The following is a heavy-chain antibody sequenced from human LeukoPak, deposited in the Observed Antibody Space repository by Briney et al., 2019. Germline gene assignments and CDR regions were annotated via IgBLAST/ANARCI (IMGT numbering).Heavy chain of an antibody. J-gene: IGHJ4*02. CDR3: ATGGALRGHFAY. CDR2: IKEDSRAT. CDR1: GFTFSNYW. Sequence: GGSLRLSCAASGFTFSNYWMGWVRQAPGKGLEWVANIKEDSRATFYVDSVKGRFTISRDNAKNSLYLQMNSLRAKDTAVYYCATGGALRGHFAYWGQGTLVTVSS. D-gene: IGHD2-8*02. V-gene: IGHV3-7*01.